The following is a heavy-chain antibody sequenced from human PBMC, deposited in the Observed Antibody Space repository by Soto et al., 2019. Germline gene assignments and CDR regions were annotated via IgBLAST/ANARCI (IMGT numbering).Heavy chain of an antibody. Sequence: AQLLESGGGLQPGGSLRLSCAATGFSFNFYAMYWVRQAPGKGLEWVAMISNDGSSENYADSVRGRFIISRDNSKKTLFLQMNSLRPEDTATYYCVRDSGANYGTFWYFDLWGRGTLVTVSS. D-gene: IGHD5-18*01. V-gene: IGHV3-30-3*01. J-gene: IGHJ2*01. CDR2: ISNDGSSE. CDR1: GFSFNFYA. CDR3: VRDSGANYGTFWYFDL.